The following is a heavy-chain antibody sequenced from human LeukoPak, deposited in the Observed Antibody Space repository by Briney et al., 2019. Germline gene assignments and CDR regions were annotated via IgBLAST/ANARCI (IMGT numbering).Heavy chain of an antibody. CDR3: ARLGSGSYRD. CDR1: GGSFSSGDYY. V-gene: IGHV4-30-4*02. D-gene: IGHD1-26*01. CDR2: IYYSGST. J-gene: IGHJ4*02. Sequence: SETLSLTCTVSGGSFSSGDYYWSWIRQPPGKGLEWIGYIYYSGSTYYNPSLKSRVTISVDTSKNQFSLKLSSVTAADTAVYYCARLGSGSYRDWGQGTLVTVSS.